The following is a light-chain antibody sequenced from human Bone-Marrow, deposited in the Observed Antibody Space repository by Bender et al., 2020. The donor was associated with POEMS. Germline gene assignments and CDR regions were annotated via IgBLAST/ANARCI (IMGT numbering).Light chain of an antibody. CDR1: SSDVGGYNY. V-gene: IGLV2-14*01. CDR2: DVD. J-gene: IGLJ1*01. CDR3: SAFTTSRIYV. Sequence: QSALTQPASVSGSPGQSITISCTGTSSDVGGYNYVSWYQQHPGKAPKLMLYDVDNRPSGVSNRFSGSKSGNTASLTISGLQAEDEADYYCSAFTTSRIYVFGAGTKVTVL.